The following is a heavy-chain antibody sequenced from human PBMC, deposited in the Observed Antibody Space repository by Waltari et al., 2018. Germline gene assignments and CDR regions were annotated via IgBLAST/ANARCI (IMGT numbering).Heavy chain of an antibody. V-gene: IGHV4-39*01. CDR2: IYYSGST. CDR1: GGSLRRSRSS. D-gene: IGHD2-2*01. J-gene: IGHJ5*02. Sequence: QLQLQESGPGLVKPSETLSLPCTVSGGSLRRSRSSWGWTLQPPGKGLEWIGSIYYSGSTYYNPSLKSRVTISVDTSKNQFSLKLSSVTAADTAVYYCARQYQPLLINWFDPWGQGTLVTVSS. CDR3: ARQYQPLLINWFDP.